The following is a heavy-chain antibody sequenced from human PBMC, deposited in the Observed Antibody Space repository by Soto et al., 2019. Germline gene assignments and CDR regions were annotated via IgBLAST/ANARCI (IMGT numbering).Heavy chain of an antibody. CDR2: IKQDGSEK. V-gene: IGHV3-7*01. CDR3: VRDLAQPNYYDSSGYYP. CDR1: GFTFSSYW. D-gene: IGHD3-22*01. J-gene: IGHJ4*02. Sequence: GGSLRLSCAASGFTFSSYWMSWVRQAPGKGLEWVANIKQDGSEKYYVDSVKGRFTISRDNAKNSLYLQMNSLRAEDTAVYYCVRDLAQPNYYDSSGYYPWGQGTLVTVSS.